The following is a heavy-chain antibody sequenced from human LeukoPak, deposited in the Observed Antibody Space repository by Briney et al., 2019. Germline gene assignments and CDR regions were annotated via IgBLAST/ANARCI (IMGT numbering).Heavy chain of an antibody. CDR2: TNAGNGNT. V-gene: IGHV1-3*02. D-gene: IGHD2-15*01. J-gene: IGHJ4*02. CDR1: GYIFTNYA. CDR3: ARSAEGYCSGASCSEYYFDY. Sequence: ASVKVSCKASGYIFTNYAIHWVRQAPGQRLEWMGWTNAGNGNTKYSQEFQGRVTITRDTSANTAYMELSSLRSEDMAVYYCARSAEGYCSGASCSEYYFDYWGQGTLVTVSS.